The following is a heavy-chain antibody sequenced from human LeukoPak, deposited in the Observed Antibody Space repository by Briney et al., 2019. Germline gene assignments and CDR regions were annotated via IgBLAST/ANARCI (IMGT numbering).Heavy chain of an antibody. V-gene: IGHV3-48*01. CDR2: ISSDSSRE. D-gene: IGHD3-9*01. J-gene: IGHJ4*02. CDR3: ARDIVPTTIRKAAFGY. Sequence: GGSLRLSCAASGFSFNTYCMNWVRQAPGKGLGWVSYISSDSSREYYADSVKGRFTISRDNAKNSLYLQMNSLRAEDTAVYYCARDIVPTTIRKAAFGYWGQGSLVTVSS. CDR1: GFSFNTYC.